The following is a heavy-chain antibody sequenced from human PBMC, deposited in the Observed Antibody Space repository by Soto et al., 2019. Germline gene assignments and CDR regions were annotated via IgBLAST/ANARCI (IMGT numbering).Heavy chain of an antibody. CDR3: ARDDFDSGGYSIDY. CDR2: IHHRGNT. D-gene: IGHD3-22*01. V-gene: IGHV4-38-2*02. J-gene: IGHJ4*02. CDR1: GYSISRGYY. Sequence: SQTPSPTCVFSGYSISRGYYWGWIRQPPGKGLEWIGSIHHRGNTYYNPSLKRRVTISLDTSKNQLYLKLNTVTVADTAVYCFARDDFDSGGYSIDYWGQGTLVTVSS.